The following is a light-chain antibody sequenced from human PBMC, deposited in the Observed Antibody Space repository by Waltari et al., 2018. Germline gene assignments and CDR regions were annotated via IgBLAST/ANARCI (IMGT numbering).Light chain of an antibody. CDR2: DVS. J-gene: IGLJ2*01. Sequence: QSALTQPASVSGSPGQSITISCTGTGSDVGSYVYVSWYQQHPGKGPKLMIFDVSNRPSGVSNRFSGSKSGNTASPTISGLQAEDEADYYCSSYTSSGTVIFGGGTKLTVL. V-gene: IGLV2-14*03. CDR3: SSYTSSGTVI. CDR1: GSDVGSYVY.